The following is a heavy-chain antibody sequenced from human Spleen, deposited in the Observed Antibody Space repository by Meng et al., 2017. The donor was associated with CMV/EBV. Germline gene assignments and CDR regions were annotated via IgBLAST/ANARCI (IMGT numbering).Heavy chain of an antibody. J-gene: IGHJ5*02. CDR1: GFTFSSYW. CDR3: ARGGSYPNP. V-gene: IGHV3-7*01. Sequence: GEALKISCSASGFTFSSYWMTWARQAPGKGLEWVANIKEDGSEKYYVDSVKGRFTISRDNAKNSLYLQMNRLTVEDTAVYYWARGGSYPNPWGQGTLVTVSS. CDR2: IKEDGSEK. D-gene: IGHD1-26*01.